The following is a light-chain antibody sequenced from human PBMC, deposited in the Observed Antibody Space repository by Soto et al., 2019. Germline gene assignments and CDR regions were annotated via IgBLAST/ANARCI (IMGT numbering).Light chain of an antibody. V-gene: IGLV1-40*01. J-gene: IGLJ1*01. CDR1: SSNIGTIYD. CDR3: QSYDISLSAYV. CDR2: DNS. Sequence: QSVLTQPPSVSGAPGQRVTISCTGSSSNIGTIYDVHWYQQLPGTAPKLLIYDNSNRPSGVPDRFYGSKSGTSASLAITGLQAEDEADYYCQSYDISLSAYVYGTGAKVTVL.